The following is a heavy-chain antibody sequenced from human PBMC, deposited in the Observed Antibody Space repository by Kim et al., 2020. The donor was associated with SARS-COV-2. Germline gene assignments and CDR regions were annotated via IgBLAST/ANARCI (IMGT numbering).Heavy chain of an antibody. J-gene: IGHJ6*02. CDR1: GGTFSSYA. Sequence: SVKVSCKASGGTFSSYAISWVRQAPGQGLEWMGGIIPIFGTANYAQKFQGRVTITADESTSTAYMELSSLRSEDTAVYYCARVDPSPIVVVPAANDYYYGMDVWGQGTTVTVSS. V-gene: IGHV1-69*13. D-gene: IGHD2-2*01. CDR2: IIPIFGTA. CDR3: ARVDPSPIVVVPAANDYYYGMDV.